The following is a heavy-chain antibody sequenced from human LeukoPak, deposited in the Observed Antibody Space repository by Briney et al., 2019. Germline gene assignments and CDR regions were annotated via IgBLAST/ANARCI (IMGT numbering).Heavy chain of an antibody. CDR3: VRQKTPHGNFDY. V-gene: IGHV3-23*01. CDR1: GFTFSKYS. J-gene: IGHJ4*02. CDR2: IFHNGATI. Sequence: GGSLRLSCAASGFTFSKYSMNWVRQAPGKGLEWVSLIFHNGATIAYADSVKGRFTTSRDNSKNTLYLQMNNLRVEDTAVYYCVRQKTPHGNFDYWGQGTLVTVSS. D-gene: IGHD1-26*01.